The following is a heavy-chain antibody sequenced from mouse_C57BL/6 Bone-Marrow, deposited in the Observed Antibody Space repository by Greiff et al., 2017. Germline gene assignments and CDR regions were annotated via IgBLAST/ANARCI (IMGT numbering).Heavy chain of an antibody. J-gene: IGHJ3*01. CDR2: IDPSDSYT. Sequence: QVQLQQPGAELVRPGTSVKLSCKASGYTFTSYWMHWVKQRPGQGLEWIGVIDPSDSYTNYNQKFKGKATLTVDTSSSTAYMQLSSLTSEDSAVYYYARRADGNYGWFAYWGQGTLVTVSA. V-gene: IGHV1-59*01. CDR1: GYTFTSYW. D-gene: IGHD2-1*01. CDR3: ARRADGNYGWFAY.